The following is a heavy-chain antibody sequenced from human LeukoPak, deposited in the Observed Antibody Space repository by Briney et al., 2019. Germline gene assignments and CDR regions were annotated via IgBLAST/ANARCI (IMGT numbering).Heavy chain of an antibody. CDR2: ISYDGSNK. V-gene: IGHV3-30-3*01. D-gene: IGHD4-17*01. CDR3: ARESGLRGGYFDY. Sequence: GGSLRLSCAASGFTFSSYAMHWVRQAPGKGLEWVAVISYDGSNKYYADSVKGRFTISRDNSKNTLYLQMNSLRAEDTAVYYCARESGLRGGYFDYWGQGTLVTVSS. J-gene: IGHJ4*02. CDR1: GFTFSSYA.